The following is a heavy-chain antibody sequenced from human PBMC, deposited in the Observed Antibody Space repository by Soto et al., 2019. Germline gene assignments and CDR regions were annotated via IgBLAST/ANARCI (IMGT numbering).Heavy chain of an antibody. CDR3: ARDRITVVRGFDY. CDR2: IYYSGSS. V-gene: IGHV4-31*03. CDR1: GGSINSGDYY. J-gene: IGHJ4*02. D-gene: IGHD3-10*01. Sequence: QVQLQESGPGLVKPSQTLSLTCTVSGGSINSGDYYWSWIRQHPGEGLEWIGYIYYSGSSYYNPSLKNRVTISVDTSKNQFSLKLTSVTAADTAVYYCARDRITVVRGFDYWGQGILVTVSS.